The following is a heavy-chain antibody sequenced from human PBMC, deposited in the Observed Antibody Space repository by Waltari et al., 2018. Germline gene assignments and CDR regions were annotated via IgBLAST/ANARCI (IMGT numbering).Heavy chain of an antibody. D-gene: IGHD7-27*01. CDR1: GFTFSAYG. CDR3: VRDHWGPDY. V-gene: IGHV3-21*02. Sequence: EVQLVESGGGLVKPGGSLRLSCEASGFTFSAYGINWVRQSAGKGLQWVSSISSSGRYKYYAESVKGRFTISRDNAENSVYLQMNSLRADDTAMYYCVRDHWGPDYWGQGTLVTVSS. J-gene: IGHJ4*02. CDR2: ISSSGRYK.